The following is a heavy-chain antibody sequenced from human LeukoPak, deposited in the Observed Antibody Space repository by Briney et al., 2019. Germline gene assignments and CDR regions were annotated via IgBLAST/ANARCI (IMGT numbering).Heavy chain of an antibody. Sequence: PGGSLRLSCAASGFTFSSYSMNWVRHAPGKGLEWVSSISSSSSYIYYADSVMGRFTISRDNAKNSLYLQMNSLRAEDTAVYYCARDSSGWPHFDFWGQGTLVTVSS. J-gene: IGHJ4*02. V-gene: IGHV3-21*01. CDR2: ISSSSSYI. D-gene: IGHD6-19*01. CDR1: GFTFSSYS. CDR3: ARDSSGWPHFDF.